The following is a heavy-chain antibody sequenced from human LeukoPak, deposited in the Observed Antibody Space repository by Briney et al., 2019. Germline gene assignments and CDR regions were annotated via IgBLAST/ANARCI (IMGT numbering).Heavy chain of an antibody. CDR2: VSYDGSNK. CDR3: AKGAYGGYSYGQIDY. Sequence: HPGGSLRLSCAASGFTFSSYAMHWVRQAPGKGLEWVAVVSYDGSNKYYADSVKGRFTISRDNSKNTLYLQMNSLRAEDTAVYYCAKGAYGGYSYGQIDYWGQGTLVTVSS. CDR1: GFTFSSYA. V-gene: IGHV3-30-3*01. J-gene: IGHJ4*02. D-gene: IGHD5-18*01.